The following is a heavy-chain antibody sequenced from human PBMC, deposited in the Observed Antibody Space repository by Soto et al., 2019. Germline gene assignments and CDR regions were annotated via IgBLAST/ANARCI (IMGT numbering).Heavy chain of an antibody. D-gene: IGHD5-18*01. CDR2: ISYDGSNK. Sequence: GGSLRLSCAASGFTFSSYAMHWVRQAPGKGLEWVAVISYDGSNKYYADSVKGRFTISRDNSKNTLYLQMNSLRAEDTAVYYCARAGGYSYGAYYFDYWGQGTLVTVSS. J-gene: IGHJ4*02. CDR1: GFTFSSYA. V-gene: IGHV3-30-3*01. CDR3: ARAGGYSYGAYYFDY.